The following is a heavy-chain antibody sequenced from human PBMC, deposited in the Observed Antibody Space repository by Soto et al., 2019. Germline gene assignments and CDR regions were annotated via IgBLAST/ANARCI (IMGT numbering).Heavy chain of an antibody. J-gene: IGHJ6*03. CDR3: AGRYCTNGVCYTNYYYYIDV. V-gene: IGHV3-23*01. CDR2: ITTSGGNT. Sequence: VQLLESGGGLVQPGGSLRLSCAASGFTFSTYAMSWVRQAPGKGLEWVSTITTSGGNTYYADSVQGRFTIARDKSKNTLYLQMNSLRAEDTAVYYCAGRYCTNGVCYTNYYYYIDVWGKGTTVTVSS. CDR1: GFTFSTYA. D-gene: IGHD2-8*01.